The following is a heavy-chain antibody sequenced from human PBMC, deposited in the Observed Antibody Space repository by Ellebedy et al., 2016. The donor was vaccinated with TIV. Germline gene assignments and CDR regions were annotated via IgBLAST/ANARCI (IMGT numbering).Heavy chain of an antibody. J-gene: IGHJ6*02. CDR3: AGGSYTPYGMDV. D-gene: IGHD1-26*01. CDR2: SYYIATT. CDR1: GGSVSSGSHY. V-gene: IGHV4-61*01. Sequence: SETLSLTCTVSGGSVSSGSHYWNWIRQPPGKGLEWFGYSYYIATTNYNPSLKSRVTISEDTSKNQFSLRLRSVTAADTAVYYCAGGSYTPYGMDVWGRGTTVIVSS.